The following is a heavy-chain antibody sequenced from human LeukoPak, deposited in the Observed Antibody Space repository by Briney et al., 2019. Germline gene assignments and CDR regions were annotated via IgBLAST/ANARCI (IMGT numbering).Heavy chain of an antibody. D-gene: IGHD6-13*01. V-gene: IGHV3-30*04. J-gene: IGHJ4*02. CDR3: ARVEGAAAGSGLDFDF. CDR2: ISSDGRNT. Sequence: PGRSLRLSCAASGFTFAKHAMDWVRQAPGKGLEWMAVISSDGRNTYYADSVRGRFTISRDNSRNIVFLQMNSLRIDDTALYYCARVEGAAAGSGLDFDFWGQGTLVAVSS. CDR1: GFTFAKHA.